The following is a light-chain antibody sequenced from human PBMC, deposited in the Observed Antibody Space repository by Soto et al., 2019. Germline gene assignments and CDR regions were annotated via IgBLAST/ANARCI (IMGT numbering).Light chain of an antibody. V-gene: IGLV2-23*01. CDR1: SSDLGNHNL. J-gene: IGLJ3*02. Sequence: QSALTQPASVSGSPGQSITISCTGTSSDLGNHNLVSWYQQYPGKAPTLMIYEASQRPSGISHRFSGSKSGNTASLTIYGLQTEDEANYYCCSYAGRSTWVFGGGTKVTVL. CDR3: CSYAGRSTWV. CDR2: EAS.